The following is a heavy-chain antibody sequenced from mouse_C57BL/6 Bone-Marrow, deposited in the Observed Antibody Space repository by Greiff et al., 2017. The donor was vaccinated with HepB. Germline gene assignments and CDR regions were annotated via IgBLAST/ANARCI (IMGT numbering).Heavy chain of an antibody. CDR2: IDPANGNT. Sequence: EVQGVESVAELVRPGASVKLSCTASGFNIKNTYMHWVKQRPEQGLEWIGRIDPANGNTKYAPKFQGKATITADTSSNTAYLQRSSLTSEDTAIYYCAREVLLYYYAMDYWGQGTSVTVSS. CDR1: GFNIKNTY. D-gene: IGHD2-1*01. V-gene: IGHV14-3*01. CDR3: AREVLLYYYAMDY. J-gene: IGHJ4*01.